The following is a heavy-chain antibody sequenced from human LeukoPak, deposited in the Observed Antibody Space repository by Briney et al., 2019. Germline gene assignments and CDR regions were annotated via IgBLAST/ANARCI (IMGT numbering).Heavy chain of an antibody. Sequence: GASLKISFKGSGYDFTTFWIGWVRRMPGKGVEWMGIIHPGDSDTRYSPSFQRHVTISADKSIRTASLQWSSLKASDTAMYHCARHDVCSSTRCYNTYDIWGQGTMVTVSS. CDR2: IHPGDSDT. CDR3: ARHDVCSSTRCYNTYDI. V-gene: IGHV5-51*01. D-gene: IGHD2-2*02. J-gene: IGHJ3*02. CDR1: GYDFTTFW.